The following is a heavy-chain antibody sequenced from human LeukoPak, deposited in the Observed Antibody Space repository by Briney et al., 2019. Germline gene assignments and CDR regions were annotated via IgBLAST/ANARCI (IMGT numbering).Heavy chain of an antibody. CDR2: IWYDGSKK. CDR1: GFTFSSYG. V-gene: IGHV3-33*01. Sequence: PGGSLRLSCAASGFTFSSYGMHWVRQAPGKGLEWVAVIWYDGSKKYHADSVKGRFTISRDNSKNTLYLQMNSLRAEDTAVYYCAREGGAVAGNFDYWGQGTLVTVSS. J-gene: IGHJ4*02. D-gene: IGHD6-19*01. CDR3: AREGGAVAGNFDY.